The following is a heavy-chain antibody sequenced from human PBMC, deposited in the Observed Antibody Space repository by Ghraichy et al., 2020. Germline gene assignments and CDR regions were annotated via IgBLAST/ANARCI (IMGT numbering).Heavy chain of an antibody. Sequence: GGSLRLSCAASGFTFSGYSMNWVRQAPGKGLEWVSSFSSSSSYIYYADSVRGRFTISRDNAKNSLYLQMNSLRAEDTAVYYCARETGSSSWYNYYYYNMDVWGKGAPVTVSS. CDR3: ARETGSSSWYNYYYYNMDV. CDR1: GFTFSGYS. V-gene: IGHV3-21*01. J-gene: IGHJ6*03. CDR2: FSSSSSYI. D-gene: IGHD6-13*01.